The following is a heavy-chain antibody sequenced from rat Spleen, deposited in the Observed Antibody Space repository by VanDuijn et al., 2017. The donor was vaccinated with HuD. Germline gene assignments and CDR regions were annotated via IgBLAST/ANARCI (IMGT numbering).Heavy chain of an antibody. V-gene: IGHV5-7*01. CDR2: ISYDGSST. CDR3: AREDYRFDY. CDR1: GFTFSDYA. D-gene: IGHD1-1*01. Sequence: EVQLVESGGGLVQPGTSLKLSCAASGFTFSDYAVAWVRQAPKKGLEWVATISYDGSSTYYRDSVKGRFTISRDNAKSTLYLQMDSLRSEDTATYYCAREDYRFDYWGQGVMVTVSS. J-gene: IGHJ2*01.